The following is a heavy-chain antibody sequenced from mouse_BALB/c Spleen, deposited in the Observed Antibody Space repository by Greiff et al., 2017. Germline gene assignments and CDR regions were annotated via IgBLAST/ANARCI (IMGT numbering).Heavy chain of an antibody. CDR2: ISSGGGST. CDR1: GFAFSSYD. CDR3: ARLNDGYYAMDY. D-gene: IGHD2-3*01. V-gene: IGHV5-12-1*01. Sequence: EVMLVESGGGLVKPGGSLKLSCAASGFAFSSYDMSWVRQTPEKRLEWVAHISSGGGSTYYPDTVKGRFTISRDNAKNTLYLQMSSLKSEDTAMYYCARLNDGYYAMDYWGQGTSVTVSS. J-gene: IGHJ4*01.